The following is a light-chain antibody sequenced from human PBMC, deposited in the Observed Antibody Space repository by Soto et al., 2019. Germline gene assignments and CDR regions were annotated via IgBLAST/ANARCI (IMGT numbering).Light chain of an antibody. V-gene: IGKV3-20*01. Sequence: IVLTQSPGTLSLSPGERATLSCRASQNVANNYLAWFRQKPGQTPRLLIYGASSRAAGIPDRFSGSGSGTDFTLTISRLEPEDFAVFYCQQYGTSPWTFGQVTKVDIK. CDR1: QNVANNY. CDR3: QQYGTSPWT. J-gene: IGKJ1*01. CDR2: GAS.